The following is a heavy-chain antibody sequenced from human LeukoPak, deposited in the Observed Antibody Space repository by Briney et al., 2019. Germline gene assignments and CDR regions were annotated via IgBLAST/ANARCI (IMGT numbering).Heavy chain of an antibody. CDR3: ARIGYSSSSFDY. Sequence: GGSLRLSCAASGFTFSNYAMTWVRQAPGKGLEWVANINQDGSVKYYVDSVKGRFTISRDNAKNSLYLQINSLRFEDTAVYYCARIGYSSSSFDYWGQGTQVTVSS. V-gene: IGHV3-7*01. CDR1: GFTFSNYA. J-gene: IGHJ4*02. CDR2: INQDGSVK. D-gene: IGHD2-2*03.